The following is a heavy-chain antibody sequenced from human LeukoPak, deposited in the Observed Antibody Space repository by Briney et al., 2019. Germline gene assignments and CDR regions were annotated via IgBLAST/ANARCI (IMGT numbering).Heavy chain of an antibody. Sequence: ASVNVSCKTSGYTFSNYGFSWVRQAPGLGLEWMGWISAYNGNTNYAQKVQGRVTMTTDTSTSTTYLELRSLRFDDTAVYYCARDQSVRLLQTSSTYFKHAFAIVGQGSMVTVSS. CDR1: GYTFSNYG. CDR2: ISAYNGNT. CDR3: ARDQSVRLLQTSSTYFKHAFAI. V-gene: IGHV1-18*01. J-gene: IGHJ3*02. D-gene: IGHD6-13*01.